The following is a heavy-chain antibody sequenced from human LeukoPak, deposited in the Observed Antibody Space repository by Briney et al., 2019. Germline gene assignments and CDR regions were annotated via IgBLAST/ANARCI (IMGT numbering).Heavy chain of an antibody. CDR1: GFTFSSYS. CDR3: ARDLKQQLVRGGTDY. Sequence: GGSLRLSCAASGFTFSSYSMNWVRQAPGKGLEWVSSISSSSSYIYYADSVKGRFTISRDNAKNSLYLQMNSLRAEDTAVYYCARDLKQQLVRGGTDYWGQGTLVTVSS. D-gene: IGHD6-13*01. V-gene: IGHV3-21*01. CDR2: ISSSSSYI. J-gene: IGHJ4*02.